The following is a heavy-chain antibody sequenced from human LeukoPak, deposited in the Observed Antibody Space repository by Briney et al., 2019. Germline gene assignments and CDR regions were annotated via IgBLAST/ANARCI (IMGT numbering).Heavy chain of an antibody. CDR1: GGSISSYY. Sequence: SETLSLTCTFSGGSISSYYWSWIRQPAGKGLEWIGRIYTSGSTNYNPSLKSRVTMSVDTSKNQFSLKLSSVTAADTAVYYCARVTTMVRGGRDYFDYWGQGTLVTVSS. V-gene: IGHV4-4*07. CDR3: ARVTTMVRGGRDYFDY. J-gene: IGHJ4*02. CDR2: IYTSGST. D-gene: IGHD3-10*01.